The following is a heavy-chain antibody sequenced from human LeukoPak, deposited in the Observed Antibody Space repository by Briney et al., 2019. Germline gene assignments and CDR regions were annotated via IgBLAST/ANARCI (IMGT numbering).Heavy chain of an antibody. J-gene: IGHJ4*02. CDR2: ISGSGGST. CDR1: GFTFSSYA. D-gene: IGHD6-19*01. V-gene: IGHV3-23*01. CDR3: AKDLIGSGWYYFDY. Sequence: GGSLRLSCAASGFTFSSYAMSWVRQAPGKGLEWVSAISGSGGSTYYADSVKGRFTISRDNSKNTLYLQMNSLRAGDTAVYYCAKDLIGSGWYYFDYWGQGTLVTVSS.